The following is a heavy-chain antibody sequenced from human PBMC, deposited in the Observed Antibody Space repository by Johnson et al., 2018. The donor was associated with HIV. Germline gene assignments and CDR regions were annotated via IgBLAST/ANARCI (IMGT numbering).Heavy chain of an antibody. CDR1: GFTFSSYW. CDR2: IKQDGSEK. D-gene: IGHD2-8*02. CDR3: ARDLDTGGPTGAFDI. Sequence: VQLVESGGGLVQPGGSLRLSCAASGFTFSSYWMTWVRQDPGKGLEWVANIKQDGSEKHYVDSVKGRFNNYSDNAKNSLYLQMNSLRVEDTAVYYCARDLDTGGPTGAFDIWGQGTMVIVSS. J-gene: IGHJ3*02. V-gene: IGHV3-7*01.